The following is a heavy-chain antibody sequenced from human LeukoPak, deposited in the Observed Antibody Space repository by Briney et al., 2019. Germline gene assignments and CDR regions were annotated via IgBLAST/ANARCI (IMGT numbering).Heavy chain of an antibody. CDR3: ARVQGSCSGGSCYSEFSFDY. J-gene: IGHJ4*02. V-gene: IGHV1-2*02. CDR1: GYTFTGYY. CDR2: INPNSGGT. Sequence: GASVKVSCKASGYTFTGYYMHWVRQAPGQGLEWMGWINPNSGGTNYAQKFQGRVTMTRDTSISTAYMELSRLRSDDTAVYYCARVQGSCSGGSCYSEFSFDYWGQGTLVTVSS. D-gene: IGHD2-15*01.